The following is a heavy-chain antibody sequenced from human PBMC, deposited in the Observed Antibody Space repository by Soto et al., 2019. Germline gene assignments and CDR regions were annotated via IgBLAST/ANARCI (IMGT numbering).Heavy chain of an antibody. Sequence: QITLKESGPTLVKPTQTLTLTCTFSGFSLSTDGVDVGWIRQPPGKALEWLALIYWDDDQRYSPSLKTRLTITKDNSKKQVVLTMTNMDPVDTATYYCAHAYGGTSWPNDAFDVWGQGTVVTVSS. CDR1: GFSLSTDGVD. CDR2: IYWDDDQ. D-gene: IGHD2-2*01. V-gene: IGHV2-5*02. CDR3: AHAYGGTSWPNDAFDV. J-gene: IGHJ3*01.